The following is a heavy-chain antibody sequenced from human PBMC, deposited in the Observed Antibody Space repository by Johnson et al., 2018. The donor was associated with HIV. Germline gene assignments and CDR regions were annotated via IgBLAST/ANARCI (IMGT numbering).Heavy chain of an antibody. Sequence: QMQLVESGGGVVQPGRSLRLSCAASGFTFTTYAMHWVRQAPGKGLEWVAVIYYDGTNKHYADSVKGRFTISRDNSKNTLFLQMNSLRAEDTAVYYCAKDAAAAALRAFDNWGQGTMVTVSS. CDR1: GFTFTTYA. V-gene: IGHV3-30*04. CDR3: AKDAAAAALRAFDN. D-gene: IGHD6-13*01. CDR2: IYYDGTNK. J-gene: IGHJ3*02.